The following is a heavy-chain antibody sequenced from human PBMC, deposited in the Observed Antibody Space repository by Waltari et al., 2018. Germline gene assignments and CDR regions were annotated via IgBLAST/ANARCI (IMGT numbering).Heavy chain of an antibody. Sequence: QVQLQESGPGLVKPSQTLSLTCTVAGGSISNGGYYWSWIRPLPGKGLEWIGYIYYSGTAYYNPALNSRVTMSVDTSKNQFSLDLSSVTAADTAVYYCAREGFDRWGHFDYWGQGTLVTVSS. CDR3: AREGFDRWGHFDY. J-gene: IGHJ4*02. V-gene: IGHV4-31*03. D-gene: IGHD3-16*01. CDR1: GGSISNGGYY. CDR2: IYYSGTA.